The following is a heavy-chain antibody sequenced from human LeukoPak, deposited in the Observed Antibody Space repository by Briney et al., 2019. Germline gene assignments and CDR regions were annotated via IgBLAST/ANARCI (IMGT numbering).Heavy chain of an antibody. V-gene: IGHV4-59*12. Sequence: PSETLSLTCDVSGGSITTSYWNWLRQPPGKGPEWIGYIYHNGGTNYNPSLESRLTMSVDVSENQVSLKLTSVTAADTAVYYCAREGGFYRPLDYSGQGTLVTVSS. CDR2: IYHNGGT. CDR3: AREGGFYRPLDY. D-gene: IGHD3-3*01. J-gene: IGHJ4*02. CDR1: GGSITTSY.